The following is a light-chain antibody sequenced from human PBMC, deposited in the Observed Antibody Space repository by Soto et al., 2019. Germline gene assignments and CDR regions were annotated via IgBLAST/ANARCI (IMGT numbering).Light chain of an antibody. CDR3: QQHSHWPPWT. Sequence: VLTQSLATLSLSPGELAILSSSASEKGRTSGDWYQQKPGEAASLLIYGAANSATDIPALFSGSRSGTDFTLTISNLEPEDFAVNYCQQHSHWPPWTFGQGTKVDIK. CDR1: EKGRTS. V-gene: IGKV3-11*01. J-gene: IGKJ1*01. CDR2: GAA.